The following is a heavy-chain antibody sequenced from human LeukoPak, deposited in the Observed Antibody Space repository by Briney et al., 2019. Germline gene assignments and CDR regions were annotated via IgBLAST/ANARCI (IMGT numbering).Heavy chain of an antibody. CDR1: GFTFSSYS. CDR3: ARIIITMIVGRDAFDI. V-gene: IGHV3-21*01. Sequence: GGSLRLSCAASGFTFSSYSMNWVRQAPGKGLEWVSSISSSSSYIYYADSVKGRFTISRDNPKNSLYLQMNSLRAEDTAVYYCARIIITMIVGRDAFDIWGQGTMVTVSS. CDR2: ISSSSSYI. J-gene: IGHJ3*02. D-gene: IGHD3-22*01.